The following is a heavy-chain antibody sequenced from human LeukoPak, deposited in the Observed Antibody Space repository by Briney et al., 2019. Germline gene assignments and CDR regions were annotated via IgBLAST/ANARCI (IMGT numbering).Heavy chain of an antibody. Sequence: PSETLSLTCAVYGGSFSGYYWSWIRQPPGKGLEWIGEINHSGSTNYNPSLKSRVTISVDTSKNQFSLKLSSVTAADTAVYYCATVNTKGSGSYRYYYGMDVWGQGTTVTVSS. D-gene: IGHD3-10*01. CDR2: INHSGST. CDR1: GGSFSGYY. J-gene: IGHJ6*02. CDR3: ATVNTKGSGSYRYYYGMDV. V-gene: IGHV4-34*01.